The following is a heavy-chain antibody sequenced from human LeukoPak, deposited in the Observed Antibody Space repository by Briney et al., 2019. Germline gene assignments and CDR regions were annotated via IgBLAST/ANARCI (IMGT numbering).Heavy chain of an antibody. D-gene: IGHD6-13*01. CDR3: ARQRGSSSWLYNWFDP. CDR1: GGSISSYY. J-gene: IGHJ5*02. CDR2: IYYSGST. V-gene: IGHV4-59*08. Sequence: SETLSLTRTVSGGSISSYYWSWIRQPPGKGLEWIGYIYYSGSTNYNPSLKSRVTISVDTSKNQFSLKLSSVTAADTAVYYCARQRGSSSWLYNWFDPWGQGTLVTVSS.